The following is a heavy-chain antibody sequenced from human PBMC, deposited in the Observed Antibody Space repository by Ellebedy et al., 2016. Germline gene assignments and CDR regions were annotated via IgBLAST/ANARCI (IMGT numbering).Heavy chain of an antibody. J-gene: IGHJ6*02. V-gene: IGHV3-21*01. CDR1: GFAFNTNA. CDR3: ARDREPTYGDSTAGYYYYGMDV. CDR2: ISSSSSYI. D-gene: IGHD4-17*01. Sequence: GGSLRLSCAASGFAFNTNAMSWVRQAPGKGLEWVSSISSSSSYIYYADSVKGRFTISRDNAKNSLYLQMNSLRAEDTAVYYCARDREPTYGDSTAGYYYYGMDVWGQGTTVTVSS.